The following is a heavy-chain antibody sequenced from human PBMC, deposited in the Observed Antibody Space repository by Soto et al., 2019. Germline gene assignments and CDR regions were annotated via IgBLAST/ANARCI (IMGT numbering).Heavy chain of an antibody. CDR1: GFTFSSYA. D-gene: IGHD3-10*01. V-gene: IGHV3-30-3*01. CDR3: VRAYYVGSDPRAFDI. CDR2: ISYDGSNK. Sequence: QVQLVESGGGVVQPGRSLRLSCAASGFTFSSYAMHWVRQAPGTGLEWVAVISYDGSNKYYADSVKGRFTISRDNCKNTLYMQMNSLRAEDTAVYYCVRAYYVGSDPRAFDIWGQGTMVTVSS. J-gene: IGHJ3*02.